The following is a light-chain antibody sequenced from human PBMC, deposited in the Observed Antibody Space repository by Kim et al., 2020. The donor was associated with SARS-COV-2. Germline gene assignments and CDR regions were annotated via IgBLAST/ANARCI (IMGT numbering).Light chain of an antibody. Sequence: QSALTQPASVSGSPGQSITISCTGTTSDVGTYNLVSWYHQHPGKAPQLMIYEGNKRPPGVSSRFSGSKSGNTASLTISGLQIEDEANYYCCSYAGSDTWVFGGGTQLTVL. CDR3: CSYAGSDTWV. CDR1: TSDVGTYNL. V-gene: IGLV2-23*01. J-gene: IGLJ3*02. CDR2: EGN.